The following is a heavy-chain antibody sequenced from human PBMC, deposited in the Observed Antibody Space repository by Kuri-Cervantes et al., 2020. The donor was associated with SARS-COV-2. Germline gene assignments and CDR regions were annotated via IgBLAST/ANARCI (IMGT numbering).Heavy chain of an antibody. D-gene: IGHD6-19*01. Sequence: SLKISCAASGFTFDDYAMHWVRQAPGKGLEWVSGISWNSGSIGYADSVKGRFTISRDNAKNSLYLQMNYLRDEDTAVYYCARGWYYGMDVWGQGTTVTVSS. CDR3: ARGWYYGMDV. CDR1: GFTFDDYA. CDR2: ISWNSGSI. J-gene: IGHJ6*02. V-gene: IGHV3-9*01.